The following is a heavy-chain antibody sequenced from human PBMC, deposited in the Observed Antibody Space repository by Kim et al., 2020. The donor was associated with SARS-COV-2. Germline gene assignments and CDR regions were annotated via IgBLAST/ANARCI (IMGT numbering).Heavy chain of an antibody. J-gene: IGHJ4*02. CDR2: DGNIV. CDR3: ARDRSLAS. Sequence: DGNIVNYAGSVKGRFTITRDNAKNTLFLQLNSLRVEDTAVYYCARDRSLASWGQGVLVTVSS. V-gene: IGHV3-74*01.